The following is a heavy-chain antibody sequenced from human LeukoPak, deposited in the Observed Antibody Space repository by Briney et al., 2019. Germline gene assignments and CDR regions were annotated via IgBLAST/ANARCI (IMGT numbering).Heavy chain of an antibody. J-gene: IGHJ3*02. D-gene: IGHD3-22*01. V-gene: IGHV3-53*01. Sequence: GGSLRLSCAASGFTVSSNYMSWVRQAPGKGLEWVSVIYSGGSTYYADSVKGRFTISRDNSKNTLYLQMNSLRAEDTAVYYCARDTYYYDSSGYPPLHDAFDIWGQGTKVTVSS. CDR3: ARDTYYYDSSGYPPLHDAFDI. CDR2: IYSGGST. CDR1: GFTVSSNY.